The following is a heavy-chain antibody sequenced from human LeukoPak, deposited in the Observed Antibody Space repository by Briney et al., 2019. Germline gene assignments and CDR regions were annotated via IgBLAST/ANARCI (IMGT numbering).Heavy chain of an antibody. J-gene: IGHJ4*02. CDR2: ISGSGGST. CDR1: GFTFSSYA. CDR3: AKDHSGYSSSWYGY. D-gene: IGHD6-13*01. V-gene: IGHV3-23*01. Sequence: PGGPLRLSCAASGFTFSSYAMSWARQAPGKGLEWVSAISGSGGSTYYADSVKGRFTISRDNSKNTLYLQMNSLRAEDTAVYYCAKDHSGYSSSWYGYWGQGTLVTVSS.